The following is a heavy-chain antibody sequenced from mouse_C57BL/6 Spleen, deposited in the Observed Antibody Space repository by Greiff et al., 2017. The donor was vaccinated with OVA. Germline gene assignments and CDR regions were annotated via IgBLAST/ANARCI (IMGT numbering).Heavy chain of an antibody. CDR1: GYAFSSYW. D-gene: IGHD1-1*01. V-gene: IGHV1-80*01. Sequence: QVQLQQSGAELVKPGASVKISCKASGYAFSSYWMNWVKQRPGKGLEWIGQIYPGDGDTNYNGKFKGKSTLTADKSSSTAYMQLSSLTSEDSAVYVCARSGITTVVATRDWYFDVWGTGTTVTVSS. CDR3: ARSGITTVVATRDWYFDV. CDR2: IYPGDGDT. J-gene: IGHJ1*03.